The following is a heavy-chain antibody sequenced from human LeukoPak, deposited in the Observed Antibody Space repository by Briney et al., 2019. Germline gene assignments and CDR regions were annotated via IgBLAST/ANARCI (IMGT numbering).Heavy chain of an antibody. CDR2: ISGSGGST. Sequence: PGGSLRLSCAASGFTFSSYGMSWVRQAPGKGLEWVSAISGSGGSTYYADSVKGRFTISRDNSKNTLYLQMNSLRAEDTAVYYCARVGTRALDAFDIWGQGTMVTVSS. CDR3: ARVGTRALDAFDI. J-gene: IGHJ3*02. CDR1: GFTFSSYG. D-gene: IGHD7-27*01. V-gene: IGHV3-23*01.